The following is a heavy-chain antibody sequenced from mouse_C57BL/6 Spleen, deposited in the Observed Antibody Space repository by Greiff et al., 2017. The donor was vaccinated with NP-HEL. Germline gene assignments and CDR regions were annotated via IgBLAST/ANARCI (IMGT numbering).Heavy chain of an antibody. V-gene: IGHV8-8*01. Sequence: QVQLKESGPGILQPSQTLSLTCSFSGFSLSTFGMGVGWIRPPSGMGLEWLAHIWWDDDKYSNPALKSRLTLSKDTSKNQVFLKIANVDTADTATYYCARIAPPLLGYGSSYWYFDVWGTGTTVTVSS. CDR2: IWWDDDK. J-gene: IGHJ1*03. D-gene: IGHD1-1*01. CDR3: ARIAPPLLGYGSSYWYFDV. CDR1: GFSLSTFGMG.